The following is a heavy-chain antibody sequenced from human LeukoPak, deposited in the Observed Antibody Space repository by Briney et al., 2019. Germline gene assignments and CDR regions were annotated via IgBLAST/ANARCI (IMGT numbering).Heavy chain of an antibody. CDR3: ARGLATVKRGYYYYYMDV. J-gene: IGHJ6*03. Sequence: SGTLSLTCAVSGGSISSSNWWSWVRQPPGKGLEWIGEIYHSGSTNYNPSLKSRVTISVDKSKNQFSLKLSSVTAADTAVYYCARGLATVKRGYYYYYMDVWGKGTTVTVSS. CDR1: GGSISSSNW. V-gene: IGHV4-4*02. CDR2: IYHSGST. D-gene: IGHD4-17*01.